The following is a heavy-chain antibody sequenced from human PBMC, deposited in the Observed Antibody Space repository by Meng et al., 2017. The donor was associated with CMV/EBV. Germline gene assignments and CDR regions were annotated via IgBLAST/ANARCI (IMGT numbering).Heavy chain of an antibody. Sequence: GESLKISCTGSGFILSSYGMHWVRQAPGKGLEWLAVISNDGSKKYCADSVKGRFTISRDNSKNTLYLQMNSLRIEDTAVYYCARVRGSEPTATLLRLLAAYWGQGTLVTVSS. CDR3: ARVRGSEPTATLLRLLAAY. V-gene: IGHV3-30*03. D-gene: IGHD2-2*01. CDR2: ISNDGSKK. CDR1: GFILSSYG. J-gene: IGHJ4*02.